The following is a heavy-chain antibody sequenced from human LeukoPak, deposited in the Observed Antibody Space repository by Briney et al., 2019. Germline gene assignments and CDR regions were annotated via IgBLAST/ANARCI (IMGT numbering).Heavy chain of an antibody. D-gene: IGHD6-19*01. V-gene: IGHV3-30-3*01. Sequence: GGSLRLSCAASGLTFSSSPMHWLRQAPGQGLEWVAVLSYDGSIKSYADSVKGRFTISRDTSKNTLYLQMNSLRAEDTAVYYCARDLVAGSPDYFDYWGQGTLVTVSP. J-gene: IGHJ4*02. CDR3: ARDLVAGSPDYFDY. CDR2: LSYDGSIK. CDR1: GLTFSSSP.